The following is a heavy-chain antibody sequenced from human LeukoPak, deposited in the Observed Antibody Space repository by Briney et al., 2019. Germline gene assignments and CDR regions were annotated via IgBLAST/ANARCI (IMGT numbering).Heavy chain of an antibody. CDR3: ARATRGDYFTDDAFDI. V-gene: IGHV4-31*03. J-gene: IGHJ3*02. D-gene: IGHD4-17*01. CDR1: GGSISSGGYY. Sequence: TPSETLSLTCTVSGGSISSGGYYWSWIRQHPGKGLEWIGYIYYSGSTYYNPSLKSRVTISVDTSKNQFSLKLSSVTAADTAVYYCARATRGDYFTDDAFDIWGQGTMVTVSS. CDR2: IYYSGST.